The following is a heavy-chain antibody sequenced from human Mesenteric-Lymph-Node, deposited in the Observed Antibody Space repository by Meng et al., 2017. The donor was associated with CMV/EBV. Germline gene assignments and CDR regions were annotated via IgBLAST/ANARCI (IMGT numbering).Heavy chain of an antibody. CDR3: AGGGGGYSGYDFGGWFDP. CDR1: GYTFTGYY. J-gene: IGHJ5*02. V-gene: IGHV1-2*02. CDR2: INPNSGGT. D-gene: IGHD5-12*01. Sequence: ASVKVSCKASGYTFTGYYMHWVRQAPGQGLEWMGWINPNSGGTNYAQKFQGRVTMTRDTSISTAYMELSRLRSDDTAGYYCAGGGGGYSGYDFGGWFDPWGQGTLVTVSS.